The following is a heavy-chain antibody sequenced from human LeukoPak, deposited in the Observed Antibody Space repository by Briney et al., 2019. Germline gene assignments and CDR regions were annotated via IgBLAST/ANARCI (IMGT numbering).Heavy chain of an antibody. D-gene: IGHD3-9*01. V-gene: IGHV1-69*06. CDR3: ASNYDILTGYSPAFDI. CDR1: GGTFSSYA. J-gene: IGHJ3*02. Sequence: GASVKVSCKASGGTFSSYAISWVRQAPGQGLEWMGGIIPIFGTANYAQKFQGRVTITADKSTSTAYMELSSLRSEDTAVCYCASNYDILTGYSPAFDIWGQGTMVTVSS. CDR2: IIPIFGTA.